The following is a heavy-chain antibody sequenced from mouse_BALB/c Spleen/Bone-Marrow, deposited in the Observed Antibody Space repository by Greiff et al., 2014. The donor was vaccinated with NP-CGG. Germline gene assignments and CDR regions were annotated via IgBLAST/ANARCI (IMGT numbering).Heavy chain of an antibody. CDR3: APYYYGSSQFAY. CDR1: GFNIKDTY. D-gene: IGHD1-1*01. J-gene: IGHJ3*01. Sequence: GPLKESGGELLKPGASVKLSCTASGFNIKDTYMHWGKQRAEKGLEGIGRIDPANGNTKYDPKFQGKATITADTSSNTAYLQLSSLTSEDTAVYYCAPYYYGSSQFAYWGQGTLVTVSA. V-gene: IGHV14-3*02. CDR2: IDPANGNT.